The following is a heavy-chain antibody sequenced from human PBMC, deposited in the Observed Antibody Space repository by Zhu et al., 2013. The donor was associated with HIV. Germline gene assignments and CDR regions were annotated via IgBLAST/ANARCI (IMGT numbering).Heavy chain of an antibody. J-gene: IGHJ5*02. CDR1: GGTFSSYA. CDR2: IIPIFGTA. D-gene: IGHD2-2*03. V-gene: IGHV1-69*01. Sequence: QVQLVQSGAEVKKPGSSVKVSCKASGGTFSSYAISWVRQAPGQGLEWMGGIIPIFGTANYAQKFQGRVMITADESTSTAYMELSSLRSDDTAVYYCARGAGFCGYYSSTRIQCSGWFDPWAREPVTVSS. CDR3: ARGAGFCGYYSSTRIQCSGWFDP.